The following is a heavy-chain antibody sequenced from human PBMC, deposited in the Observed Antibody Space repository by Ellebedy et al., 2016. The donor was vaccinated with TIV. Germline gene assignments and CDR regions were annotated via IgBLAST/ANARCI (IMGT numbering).Heavy chain of an antibody. J-gene: IGHJ4*02. V-gene: IGHV3-23*01. CDR3: ARRGRGPVGFDY. Sequence: GESLKISCAASGFTFSSYAMSWVRQAPGKGLEWVSAISGSGGSTYYADSVKGRFTISRDNSKNTLYLQMNSLRAEDTAVYYCARRGRGPVGFDYWGQGTLVTVSS. D-gene: IGHD3-10*01. CDR1: GFTFSSYA. CDR2: ISGSGGST.